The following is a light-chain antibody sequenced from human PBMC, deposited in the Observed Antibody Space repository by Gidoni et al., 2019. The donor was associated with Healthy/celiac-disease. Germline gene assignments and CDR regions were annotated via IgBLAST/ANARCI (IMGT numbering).Light chain of an antibody. V-gene: IGKV3-15*01. Sequence: ELVMTQSPATLSVSPGERATLSCRASQSVSSNLAWYQQNPGQAPRLLIYGAATRATGIPDRFSGSGSGTEFTLTISRLQSEDFAVYYCQQYNNWPLTFGGXTKVEIK. CDR1: QSVSSN. CDR3: QQYNNWPLT. CDR2: GAA. J-gene: IGKJ4*01.